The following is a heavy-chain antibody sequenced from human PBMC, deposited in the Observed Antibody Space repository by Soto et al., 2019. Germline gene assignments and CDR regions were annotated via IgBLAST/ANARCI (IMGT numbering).Heavy chain of an antibody. CDR1: GYTFTSYD. D-gene: IGHD3-3*01. CDR2: MNPNNGNT. Sequence: QVQLVQSGAEVKKPGASVKVSCKASGYTFTSYDINWVRQATGQGLEWMGWMNPNNGNTGYAQKFHGRVTMTRNTSISTAYRELSSLRSEDTAVYYCARQYYDFWSGYNYGMDVWGQGTTVTVSS. CDR3: ARQYYDFWSGYNYGMDV. V-gene: IGHV1-8*01. J-gene: IGHJ6*02.